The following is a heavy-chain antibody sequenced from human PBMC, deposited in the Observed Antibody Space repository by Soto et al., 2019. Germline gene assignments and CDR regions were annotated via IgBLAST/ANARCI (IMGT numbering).Heavy chain of an antibody. Sequence: SETLSLTCTVSGGSITGYYWSWIRQPPGKGLEWIGYIYYSGTTSYNPSLYSRVTMSVDRSKNQFSLKVNSVTAADTAVYYCARESYFGSGATVGDYWGKGTLVTVS. D-gene: IGHD3-10*01. J-gene: IGHJ4*02. V-gene: IGHV4-59*01. CDR1: GGSITGYY. CDR3: ARESYFGSGATVGDY. CDR2: IYYSGTT.